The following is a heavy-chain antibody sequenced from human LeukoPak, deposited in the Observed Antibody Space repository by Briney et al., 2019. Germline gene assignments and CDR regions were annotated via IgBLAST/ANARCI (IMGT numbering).Heavy chain of an antibody. D-gene: IGHD2-21*02. CDR1: GFTFTSYA. V-gene: IGHV3-23*01. CDR3: AHCGGDCYPCCGMDV. CDR2: ISGDGGST. J-gene: IGHJ6*02. Sequence: GSLRLSCAASGFTFTSYAMSWVRQAPGKGLEWVSVISGDGGSTYYADSVKGRFTISRDNSKNTLYLQMNSLRAEDTAVYYCAHCGGDCYPCCGMDVWGQGTTVTVSS.